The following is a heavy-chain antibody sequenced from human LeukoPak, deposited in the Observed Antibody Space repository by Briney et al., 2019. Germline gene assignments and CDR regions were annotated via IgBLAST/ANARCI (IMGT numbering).Heavy chain of an antibody. J-gene: IGHJ4*02. V-gene: IGHV4-39*01. Sequence: SETLSLTXTVSGGSISSSSYYWGWIRQPPGKGLEWIGSIYYSGSTYYNPSLKSRVTISVDTSKNQFSLKLSSVTAADTAVYYCAGLLSDYWGQGTLVTVSS. CDR1: GGSISSSSYY. CDR2: IYYSGST. D-gene: IGHD2/OR15-2a*01. CDR3: AGLLSDY.